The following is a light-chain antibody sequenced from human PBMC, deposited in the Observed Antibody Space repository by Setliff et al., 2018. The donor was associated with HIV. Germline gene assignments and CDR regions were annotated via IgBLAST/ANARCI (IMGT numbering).Light chain of an antibody. Sequence: QSALTQPASVSGSPGQSIAISCTGSINDIGSYNYISWYQQHPGKAPKLIIYDIGNRPSGVSDRFSGSKSGNTASLTISGLQAEDEADYYCSSHAVGSTPSVFGTGTKVTVL. V-gene: IGLV2-14*03. CDR1: INDIGSYNY. J-gene: IGLJ1*01. CDR2: DIG. CDR3: SSHAVGSTPSV.